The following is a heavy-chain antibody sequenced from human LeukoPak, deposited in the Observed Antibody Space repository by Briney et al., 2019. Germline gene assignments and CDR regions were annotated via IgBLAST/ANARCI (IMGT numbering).Heavy chain of an antibody. V-gene: IGHV3-33*06. CDR1: GFTFSSYG. Sequence: PGGSLRLSCAASGFTFSSYGMHWVRQAPGKGLEWVAVIWYDGSNKYYADSVKGRFTISRDNSKNTLYLQMNSLRAEDTAVYYCAKDRGGRRDYFDYWGQGTLVTVSS. CDR2: IWYDGSNK. CDR3: AKDRGGRRDYFDY. D-gene: IGHD2-15*01. J-gene: IGHJ4*02.